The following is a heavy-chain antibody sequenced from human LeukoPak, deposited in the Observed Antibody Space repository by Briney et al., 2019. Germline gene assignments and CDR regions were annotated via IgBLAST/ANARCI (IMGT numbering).Heavy chain of an antibody. CDR2: IKQDGSEK. V-gene: IGHV3-7*01. CDR3: AREGSSDAFDI. D-gene: IGHD1-26*01. Sequence: PGGSLRLSCAASGFTFNNYWMNWVRQAPGKGLEWVANIKQDGSEKYCVDSVKGRFTISRDNAKNSLYLRMNSLRAEDTAVYYCAREGSSDAFDIWGQGTMVTVSS. J-gene: IGHJ3*02. CDR1: GFTFNNYW.